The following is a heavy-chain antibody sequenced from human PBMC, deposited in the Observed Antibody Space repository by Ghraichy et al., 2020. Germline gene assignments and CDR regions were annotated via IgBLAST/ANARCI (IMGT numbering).Heavy chain of an antibody. Sequence: LSLTCAASGFTFSSDGMSWVRQPPGKGLEWVSSILHSGGGTYYADFLRGRFTISRDNSKNMLYLQMNSLRAEDTAIYYCAKGGYDSRDYSAPFDYWGQGTLVTVSS. J-gene: IGHJ4*02. CDR2: ILHSGGGT. CDR1: GFTFSSDG. D-gene: IGHD3-22*01. V-gene: IGHV3-23*01. CDR3: AKGGYDSRDYSAPFDY.